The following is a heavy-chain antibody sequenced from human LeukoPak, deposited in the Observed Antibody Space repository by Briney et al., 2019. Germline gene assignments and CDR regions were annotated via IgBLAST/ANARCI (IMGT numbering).Heavy chain of an antibody. V-gene: IGHV1-8*01. CDR3: ARGSRAHNGAFDI. D-gene: IGHD2-8*01. CDR1: GYTFTSYD. CDR2: MNPNSGNT. Sequence: ASVKVSCEASGYTFTSYDINWVRQATGQGLEWMGWMNPNSGNTGYAQKFQGRVTMTRNTSISTAYMELSSLRSEDTAVYYCARGSRAHNGAFDIWGQGTMVTVSS. J-gene: IGHJ3*02.